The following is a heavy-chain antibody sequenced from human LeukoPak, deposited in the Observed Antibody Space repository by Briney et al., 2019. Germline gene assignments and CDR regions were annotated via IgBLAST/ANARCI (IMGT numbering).Heavy chain of an antibody. J-gene: IGHJ6*02. D-gene: IGHD3-3*01. Sequence: SETLSLTCTVSGGSISGYYWCWLRQPPGKGLEWIGEINHSGSTNYNPSLKSRVTISVDTSKNQFSLKLSSVTAADTAVYYCARGWVGVVIIDYYYYGMDVWGQGTTVTVSS. V-gene: IGHV4-34*01. CDR2: INHSGST. CDR3: ARGWVGVVIIDYYYYGMDV. CDR1: GGSISGYY.